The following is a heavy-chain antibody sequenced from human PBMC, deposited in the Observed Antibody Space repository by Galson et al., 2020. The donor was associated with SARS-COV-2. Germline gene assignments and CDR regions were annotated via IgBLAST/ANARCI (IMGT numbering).Heavy chain of an antibody. J-gene: IGHJ6*03. CDR2: INHSGST. Sequence: SETLSLTCAVYGGSFSGYYWSWIRQPPGKGLEWIGEINHSGSTNYNPSLKSRVTISVDTSKNQFSLKLSSVTAADTAVYYCARGPHYYGSGSYLFYYYYYMDVWGKGTTVTVSS. CDR1: GGSFSGYY. CDR3: ARGPHYYGSGSYLFYYYYYMDV. D-gene: IGHD3-10*01. V-gene: IGHV4-34*01.